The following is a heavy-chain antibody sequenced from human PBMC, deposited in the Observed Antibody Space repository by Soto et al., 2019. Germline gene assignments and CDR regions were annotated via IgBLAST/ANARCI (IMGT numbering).Heavy chain of an antibody. Sequence: PSETLSLTCAVYGGSFSGYYWSWIRQPPGKGLEWIGEINHSGSTNYNPSLKSRVTISVDTSKNQFSLKLSSVTAADTAVYYCARVAPPFDYWGQGPLVTVSS. V-gene: IGHV4-34*01. CDR2: INHSGST. J-gene: IGHJ4*02. D-gene: IGHD2-15*01. CDR3: ARVAPPFDY. CDR1: GGSFSGYY.